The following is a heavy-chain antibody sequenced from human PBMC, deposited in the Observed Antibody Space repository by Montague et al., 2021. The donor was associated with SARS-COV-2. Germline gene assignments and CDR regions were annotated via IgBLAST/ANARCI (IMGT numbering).Heavy chain of an antibody. V-gene: IGHV6-1*01. J-gene: IGHJ4*02. CDR1: GDSVSSNIAT. Sequence: CAISGDSVSSNIATWNWIRQSPSRGLEWLGRTYYRSKWYNDYAESVKSRITIDPDTSKHQFSLHLNSVTPEDTAVYYCARISVGSKYYFDFWGQGTLVTVPS. CDR2: TYYRSKWYN. CDR3: ARISVGSKYYFDF. D-gene: IGHD4-11*01.